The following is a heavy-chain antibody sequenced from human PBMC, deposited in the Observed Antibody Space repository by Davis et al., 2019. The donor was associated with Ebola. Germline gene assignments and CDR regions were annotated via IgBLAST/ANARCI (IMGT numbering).Heavy chain of an antibody. CDR3: AKATHEEYYGDYGMDV. D-gene: IGHD4-17*01. J-gene: IGHJ6*02. CDR2: MSNDGTNE. Sequence: GESLKISCAASGFTFSNYGMHWVRQAPGKGLVWVAVMSNDGTNEYYADSVKGRFTISRDNSKNTLYLQMNSLRPEDTAVYYCAKATHEEYYGDYGMDVWGQGTTVTVSS. V-gene: IGHV3-30*18. CDR1: GFTFSNYG.